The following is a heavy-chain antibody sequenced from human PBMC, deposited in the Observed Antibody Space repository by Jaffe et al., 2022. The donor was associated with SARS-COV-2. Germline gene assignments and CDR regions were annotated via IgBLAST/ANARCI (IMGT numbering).Heavy chain of an antibody. D-gene: IGHD5-12*01. V-gene: IGHV3-74*01. CDR2: INSDGSST. J-gene: IGHJ5*02. Sequence: EVQLVESGGGLVQPGGSLRLSCAASGFTFSSYWMHWVRQAPGKGLVWVSRINSDGSSTSYADSVKGRFTISRDNAKNTLYLQMNSLRAEDTAVYYCARAGRVIVATIYHWFDPWGQGTLVTVSS. CDR3: ARAGRVIVATIYHWFDP. CDR1: GFTFSSYW.